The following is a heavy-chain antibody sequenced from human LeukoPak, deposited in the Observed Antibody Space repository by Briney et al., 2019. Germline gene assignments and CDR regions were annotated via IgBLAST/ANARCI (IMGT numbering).Heavy chain of an antibody. CDR2: KFSHDGTT. J-gene: IGHJ6*02. CDR1: GYSFTSHH. D-gene: IGHD3-10*01. V-gene: IGHV1-46*01. CDR3: ARDSGNFHYDMDV. Sequence: ASVKVSCKTSGYSFTSHHVHWVRQAPGQGLEWMGVKFSHDGTTSYTQNFQGRLTMTRDTSTSTVYMELSSLRSEDTAVYYCARDSGNFHYDMDVWGQGTTVIVSS.